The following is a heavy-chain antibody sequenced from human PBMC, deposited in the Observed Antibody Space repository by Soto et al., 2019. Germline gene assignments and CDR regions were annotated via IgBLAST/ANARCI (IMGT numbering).Heavy chain of an antibody. CDR2: VIPNLGVT. D-gene: IGHD2-15*01. V-gene: IGHV1-69*08. J-gene: IGHJ4*02. CDR3: ARDKGYCSDTSCPDFDY. Sequence: QFQLVQSGAEVKKPGSSVKVSCKASGGTLSSYTFSWVRQAPGQVLEWMGRVIPNLGVTNYAKKFQGRFTIVVDTSTSTAYMEPNSLRYEDTAVYYCARDKGYCSDTSCPDFDYCGQGTLVTVSS. CDR1: GGTLSSYT.